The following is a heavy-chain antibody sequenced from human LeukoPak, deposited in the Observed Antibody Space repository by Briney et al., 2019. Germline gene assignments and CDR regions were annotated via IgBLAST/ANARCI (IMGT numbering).Heavy chain of an antibody. CDR3: AKEVPDHIWGRSHVNNFDP. D-gene: IGHD3-16*01. CDR1: GFTFSDFG. V-gene: IGHV3-30*18. Sequence: GGSLRLSCEVSGFTFSDFGMHWVRQAPGKGLEWLAIISYDGAYTHTSKSLKGRFTISRDNANNTLSLQMTSLRPEDTAVYYCAKEVPDHIWGRSHVNNFDPWGQGTLVTVSS. CDR2: ISYDGAYT. J-gene: IGHJ5*02.